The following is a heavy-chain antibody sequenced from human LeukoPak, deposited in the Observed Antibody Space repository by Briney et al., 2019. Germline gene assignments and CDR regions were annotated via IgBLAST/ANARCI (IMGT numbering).Heavy chain of an antibody. V-gene: IGHV3-23*01. D-gene: IGHD2-15*01. Sequence: GGSLRLSCVPSGFTFSSFALDWVRQAPGRGREWISVVSRTGSTKYYADSVKGRFTVSRDNSKNTVYLQMNSLRVDDSAVYYCAKRKNSPGYSSLDQWGQGTLVTVSS. CDR3: AKRKNSPGYSSLDQ. CDR1: GFTFSSFA. CDR2: VSRTGSTK. J-gene: IGHJ4*02.